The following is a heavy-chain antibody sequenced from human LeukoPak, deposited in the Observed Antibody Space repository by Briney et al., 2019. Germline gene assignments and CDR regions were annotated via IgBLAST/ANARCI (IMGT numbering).Heavy chain of an antibody. V-gene: IGHV3-23*01. CDR2: ISGSGGST. CDR3: AKDSEYLTTVPTLFDY. D-gene: IGHD4-17*01. Sequence: SGGFLRLSCAASGFTFSSYAMSWVRQAPGKGLEWVSAISGSGGSTYYADSVKGRFTISRDNSKNTLYLQMNSLRAEDTAVYYCAKDSEYLTTVPTLFDYWGQGTLVTVSS. J-gene: IGHJ4*02. CDR1: GFTFSSYA.